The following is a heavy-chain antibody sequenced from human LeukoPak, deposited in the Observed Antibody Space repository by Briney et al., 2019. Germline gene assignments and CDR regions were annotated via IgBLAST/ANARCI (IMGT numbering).Heavy chain of an antibody. D-gene: IGHD6-13*01. CDR1: GFTFSSYA. CDR2: ISGSGGSI. J-gene: IGHJ4*02. Sequence: PGRSLRLSCAASGFTFSSYAMSWVRQAPGKGLEWVSSISGSGGSIYYADSVKGRFTISRDNSKSTLYLQMNSLRAEDTAIYYCAKEAVAAAGPFDYWGQGTLVTASS. V-gene: IGHV3-23*01. CDR3: AKEAVAAAGPFDY.